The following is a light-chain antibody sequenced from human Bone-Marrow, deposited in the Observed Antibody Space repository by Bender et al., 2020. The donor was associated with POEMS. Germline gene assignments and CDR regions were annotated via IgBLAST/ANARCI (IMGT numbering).Light chain of an antibody. CDR1: KLGDKY. Sequence: SYELIQPPSVSVSPGQTASITCSGDKLGDKYASWYLQKPGQSPVLVIFQDDKRPSGIPERFSGSNSGNTATLTISGTQAMDEGDYYCQAWDSSAGVFGGGTKLTVL. J-gene: IGLJ2*01. CDR2: QDD. CDR3: QAWDSSAGV. V-gene: IGLV3-1*01.